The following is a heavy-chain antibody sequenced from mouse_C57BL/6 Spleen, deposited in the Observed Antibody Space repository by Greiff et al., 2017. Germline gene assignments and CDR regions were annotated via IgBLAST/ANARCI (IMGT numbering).Heavy chain of an antibody. Sequence: QVQLQQSGAELARPGASVKLSCKASGYTFTSYGISWVKQRTGQGLEWIGEIYPRSGNTYYNEKFKGKATLTADKSSSTAYMELRSLTSEDSAVYFCARGSYGSSFSWFAYWGQGTLVTVSA. J-gene: IGHJ3*01. V-gene: IGHV1-81*01. CDR1: GYTFTSYG. CDR3: ARGSYGSSFSWFAY. D-gene: IGHD1-1*01. CDR2: IYPRSGNT.